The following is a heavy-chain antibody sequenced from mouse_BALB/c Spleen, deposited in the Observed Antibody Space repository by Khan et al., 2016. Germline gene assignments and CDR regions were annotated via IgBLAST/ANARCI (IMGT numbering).Heavy chain of an antibody. Sequence: QVQLQQSDPELVKPGASVKISCKATGYTFTDHAINWVKQRPEQGLEWIGYISPGNGDIKYNEKFKGKATLTADKSSSTAYMQLTSLTSADSAVYFCRKLWPFAYWSKGTHVTVSA. D-gene: IGHD1-1*02. V-gene: IGHV1S53*03. CDR3: RKLWPFAY. CDR2: ISPGNGDI. J-gene: IGHJ3*01. CDR1: GYTFTDHA.